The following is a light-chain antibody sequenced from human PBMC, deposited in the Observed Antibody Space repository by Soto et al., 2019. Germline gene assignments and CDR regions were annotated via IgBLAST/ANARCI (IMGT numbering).Light chain of an antibody. J-gene: IGKJ1*01. Sequence: ETVLTQSPGSLSVSPGERFTLSCRASQSVSSNLAWYQQKPGQAPRLLIYGASTRATGIPARFSGSGSGTEFTLTISSLQSEDFAVYYCQQYNNWPRTFGQGTKVDIK. CDR3: QQYNNWPRT. CDR2: GAS. CDR1: QSVSSN. V-gene: IGKV3-15*01.